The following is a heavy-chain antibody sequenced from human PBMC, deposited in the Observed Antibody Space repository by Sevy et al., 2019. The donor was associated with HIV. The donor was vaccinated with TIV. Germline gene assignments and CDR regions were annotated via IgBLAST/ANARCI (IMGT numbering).Heavy chain of an antibody. V-gene: IGHV7-4-1*02. CDR3: ARVSPDGLVDY. CDR2: INTNSGNP. J-gene: IGHJ4*02. Sequence: KISCKASGYTFTSYAMNWVRQAPGQGLEWMGWINTNSGNPTYAQGFTGRFVFSLDTSVSTAYLQISSLKAEDTAVYYCARVSPDGLVDYWGQGTLVTVSS. CDR1: GYTFTSYA.